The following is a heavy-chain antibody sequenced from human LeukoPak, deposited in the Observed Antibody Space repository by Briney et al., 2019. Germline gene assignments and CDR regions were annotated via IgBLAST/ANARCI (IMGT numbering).Heavy chain of an antibody. CDR2: INPNSGGT. Sequence: GASVKVSCKASGYTFTDYYMHWVRQAPGQGLEWMGRINPNSGGTNYAQKFQGRVTMTRDTSISTAYMELSRLRSDDTAVYYCARDIRVMTTVTRARYDYWGQGTLVTVSS. V-gene: IGHV1-2*06. D-gene: IGHD4-17*01. CDR1: GYTFTDYY. CDR3: ARDIRVMTTVTRARYDY. J-gene: IGHJ4*02.